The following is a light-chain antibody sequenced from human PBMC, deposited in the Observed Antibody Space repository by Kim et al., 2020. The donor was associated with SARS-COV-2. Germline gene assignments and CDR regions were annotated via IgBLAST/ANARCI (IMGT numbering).Light chain of an antibody. Sequence: IVLTQSPGTLSLSPGKRATLSCRASQSVSSNYLAWYQQKPGQPPRLLIYDTSTRATGIPDRFSGSGSGTDYTLTISRLEPDDFVVYYCQQYGSSPLTFGGGTKVDIK. V-gene: IGKV3-20*01. CDR1: QSVSSNY. CDR3: QQYGSSPLT. J-gene: IGKJ4*01. CDR2: DTS.